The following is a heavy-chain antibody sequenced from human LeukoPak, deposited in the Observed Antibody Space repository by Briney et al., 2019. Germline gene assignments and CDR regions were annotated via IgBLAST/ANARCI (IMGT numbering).Heavy chain of an antibody. D-gene: IGHD4-23*01. CDR3: ARGPDYGGPL. CDR1: VFTFSNSA. J-gene: IGHJ4*02. CDR2: MNSDGSSS. V-gene: IGHV3-74*01. Sequence: PGGSLRLSCAASVFTFSNSAMNWVRQAPGKGLEWVSRMNSDGSSSSYADSVKGRFTISRDNAKNTLYLQMNSLRAEDTAVYYCARGPDYGGPLRGQGTLVTVSP.